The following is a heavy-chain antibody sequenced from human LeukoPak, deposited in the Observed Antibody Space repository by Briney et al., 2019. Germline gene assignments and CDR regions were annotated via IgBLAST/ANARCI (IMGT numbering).Heavy chain of an antibody. V-gene: IGHV4-61*08. D-gene: IGHD2-21*02. CDR1: GGSINSGDYY. CDR2: IYYSGST. J-gene: IGHJ4*02. CDR3: AREVVVTATLDY. Sequence: SQTLSLTCTVSGGSINSGDYYWSWIRQPPGKGLEWIGYIYYSGSTNYNPSLKSRVTISVDTSKNQFSLKLSSVTAADTAVYYCAREVVVTATLDYWGQGTLVTVSS.